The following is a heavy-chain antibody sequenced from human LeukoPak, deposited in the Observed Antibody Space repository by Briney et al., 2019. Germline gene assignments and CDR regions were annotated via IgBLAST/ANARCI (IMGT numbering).Heavy chain of an antibody. J-gene: IGHJ5*02. CDR3: ARDRAAGSDWLDP. D-gene: IGHD3-10*01. V-gene: IGHV4-59*01. CDR1: GGSIGLYH. CDR2: IFYNGST. Sequence: SETLSLTCTVSGGSIGLYHWTWIRQPPGQGLEWIGYIFYNGSTKYNPSLKSRVTISIDTSKKQFSLRLNSVTTADTAMYSCARDRAAGSDWLDPWGQGTLVTVSS.